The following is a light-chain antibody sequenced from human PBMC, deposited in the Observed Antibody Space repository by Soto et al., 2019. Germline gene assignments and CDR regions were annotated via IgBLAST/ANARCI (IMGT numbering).Light chain of an antibody. CDR1: QSVSSRS. J-gene: IGKJ5*01. CDR2: GAS. CDR3: QHYAHNSPIT. Sequence: EIVLTQSPGTLSLSPGERATLSCRASQSVSSRSLAWYQQKPGQAPRLLIYGASSRATGIPDRFSGSGSGTDFTLTISRLEPEDFALYYCQHYAHNSPITFGQGTRLEIK. V-gene: IGKV3-20*01.